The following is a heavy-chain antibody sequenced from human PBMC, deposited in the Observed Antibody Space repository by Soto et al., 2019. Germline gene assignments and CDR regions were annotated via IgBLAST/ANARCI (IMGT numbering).Heavy chain of an antibody. Sequence: SVKVSCKASGGTFSSYAVSWVRQAPGQGLEWMGGIIPIFGTANYAQKFQGRVTITADKSTSTAYMELSSLRSEDTAVYYCARNVDIVATSRFGGMDVWGQGTTVTVSS. CDR3: ARNVDIVATSRFGGMDV. CDR2: IIPIFGTA. J-gene: IGHJ6*02. CDR1: GGTFSSYA. D-gene: IGHD5-12*01. V-gene: IGHV1-69*06.